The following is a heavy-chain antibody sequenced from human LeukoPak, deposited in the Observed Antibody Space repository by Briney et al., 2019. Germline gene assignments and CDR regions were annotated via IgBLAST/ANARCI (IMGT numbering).Heavy chain of an antibody. Sequence: PGGSLRLSCAASGFTFSSYGMHWVRQAPGKGLEWVAFIWYDGSNKYYADSVKGRFTISRGNSKNTLYLQMNSLRAEDTAVYYCAKRGTVHVVDTAMAGGLSFDYWGQGTLVTVSS. D-gene: IGHD5-18*01. V-gene: IGHV3-30*02. CDR3: AKRGTVHVVDTAMAGGLSFDY. CDR2: IWYDGSNK. CDR1: GFTFSSYG. J-gene: IGHJ4*02.